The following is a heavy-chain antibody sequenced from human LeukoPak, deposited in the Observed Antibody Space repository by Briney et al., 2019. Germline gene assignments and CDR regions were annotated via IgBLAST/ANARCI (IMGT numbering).Heavy chain of an antibody. Sequence: GGSLRLSCAASGFSFSNYEMNWVRQAPGKGLEWISYISYTGSTTYQPDSVEGRFTISRDNAKNSLYLQMNSLRVEDTAIYYCAGCRTISCYSAFDFWGQGTMVTVSS. J-gene: IGHJ3*01. V-gene: IGHV3-48*03. D-gene: IGHD2-2*01. CDR1: GFSFSNYE. CDR2: ISYTGSTT. CDR3: AGCRTISCYSAFDF.